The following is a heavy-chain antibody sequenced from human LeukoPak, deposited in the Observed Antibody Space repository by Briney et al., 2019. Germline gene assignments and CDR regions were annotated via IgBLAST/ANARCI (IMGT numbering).Heavy chain of an antibody. J-gene: IGHJ4*02. D-gene: IGHD1-26*01. CDR1: GFTFSSYA. CDR3: VKDLGATTSDY. Sequence: GGSLRLSCSASGFTFSSYAMHWVRQAPGKGLEYVSAISSNGGSTYYADSVKGRFTISRDNSKNTLYLQMSSLRAEDAAVYYCVKDLGATTSDYWGQGTLVTVSS. V-gene: IGHV3-64D*06. CDR2: ISSNGGST.